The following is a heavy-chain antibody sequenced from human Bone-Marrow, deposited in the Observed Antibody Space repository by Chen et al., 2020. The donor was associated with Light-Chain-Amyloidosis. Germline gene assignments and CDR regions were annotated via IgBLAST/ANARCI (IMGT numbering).Heavy chain of an antibody. D-gene: IGHD1-26*01. J-gene: IGHJ5*01. CDR3: VEELRPFGKSDS. V-gene: IGHV3-30*03. CDR2: ITYDGNNQ. CDR1: GFTFRTYG. Sequence: QVQLVESGGGVVQPGKSLRLSCAASGFTFRTYGMHWVRQAPGKGLEWESSITYDGNNQYYSVSVVGRFAISRDNSTITVCLKKDSLILEDTALYYCVEELRPFGKSDS.